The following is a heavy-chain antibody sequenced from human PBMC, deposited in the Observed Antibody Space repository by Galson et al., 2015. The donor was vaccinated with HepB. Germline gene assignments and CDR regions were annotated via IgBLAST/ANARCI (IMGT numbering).Heavy chain of an antibody. CDR3: MRGPLDYDFDSSGYRFWGYPADY. CDR2: ISGSGGTT. CDR1: GFTFSSYA. J-gene: IGHJ4*02. Sequence: SLRLSCAASGFTFSSYAMSWVRQAAGKGLEWVSAISGSGGTTHDANSVKGRFTISRDNSKNTLYLQMKSLRPEDTALYYCMRGPLDYDFDSSGYRFWGYPADYWGQGTLVTVSS. V-gene: IGHV3-23*01. D-gene: IGHD3-22*01.